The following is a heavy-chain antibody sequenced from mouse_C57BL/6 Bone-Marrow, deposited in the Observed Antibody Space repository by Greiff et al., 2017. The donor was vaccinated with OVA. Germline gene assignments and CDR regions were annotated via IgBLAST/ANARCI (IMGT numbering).Heavy chain of an antibody. J-gene: IGHJ2*01. V-gene: IGHV1-82*01. CDR2: IYPGDGDT. CDR3: ARGARLLGPLDY. Sequence: VQLQASVKISCKASGYAFSSSWMHWVKQRPGKGLEWIGRIYPGDGDTNYNGKFKGKATLTADKSSSTAYMQLSSLTSEDSAVYFCARGARLLGPLDYWGQGTTLTVSS. CDR1: GYAFSSSW. D-gene: IGHD2-3*01.